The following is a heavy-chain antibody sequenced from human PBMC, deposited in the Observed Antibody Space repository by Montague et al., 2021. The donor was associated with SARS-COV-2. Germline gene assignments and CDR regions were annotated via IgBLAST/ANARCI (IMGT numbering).Heavy chain of an antibody. CDR1: GDSISSGSAD. Sequence: SETLSLTCTVAGDSISSGSADWGWIRQPPGEGLEWIATVYVRGGTXYKSSLESRVTISIDKSQNQLSLRLNSVTAADTAVYYCAGYSGAAAKWTYYYYGVDVWGQGTTVTVSS. CDR3: AGYSGAAAKWTYYYYGVDV. V-gene: IGHV4-39*01. D-gene: IGHD2-21*01. CDR2: VYVRGGT. J-gene: IGHJ6*02.